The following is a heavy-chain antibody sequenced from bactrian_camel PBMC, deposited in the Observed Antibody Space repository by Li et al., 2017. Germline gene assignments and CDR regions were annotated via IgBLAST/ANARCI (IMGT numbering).Heavy chain of an antibody. CDR2: WNSGGSI. D-gene: IGHD3*01. CDR3: ATAILGRRPLDPRNYCGTLVGYGF. Sequence: HVQLVESGGGSVQAGGSLNLSCTATDFTFDGSDVGWYRQIPGIECQLVAMWNSGGSIWEDNSVKGRFTISQVIANGTLYLEMNGLQPEDTATYYCATAILGRRPLDPRNYCGTLVGYGFWGQCTQVTV. CDR1: DFTFDGSD. V-gene: IGHV3S55*01. J-gene: IGHJ4*01.